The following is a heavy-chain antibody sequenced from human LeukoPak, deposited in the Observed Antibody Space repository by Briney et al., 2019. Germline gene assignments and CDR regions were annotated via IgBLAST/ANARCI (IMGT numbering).Heavy chain of an antibody. D-gene: IGHD6-6*01. CDR3: ARDVEGYSSSEGGY. J-gene: IGHJ4*02. Sequence: GGSLRLSCAASGFTFSSYAMHWVRQAPGKGLEWVAVISYDGSNKYYADSVKGRFTISRDNSKNTLYLQMNSLRAEDTAVYYCARDVEGYSSSEGGYWGQGTLVTVSS. V-gene: IGHV3-30-3*01. CDR2: ISYDGSNK. CDR1: GFTFSSYA.